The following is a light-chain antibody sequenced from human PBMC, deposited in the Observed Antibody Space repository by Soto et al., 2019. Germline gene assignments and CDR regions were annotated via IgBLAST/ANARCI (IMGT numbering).Light chain of an antibody. V-gene: IGKV3-15*01. J-gene: IGKJ1*01. CDR3: QQYNNWPPWT. CDR2: SAS. CDR1: QSVSSR. Sequence: EIVMTQSPATLSMSPGERATLSCRSSQSVSSRLAWYQKTPGQAPRLLVYSASTRATGIPARFSGSGSGTVFTLNISSLQSEDFALYYCQQYNNWPPWTFGQGTKVDIK.